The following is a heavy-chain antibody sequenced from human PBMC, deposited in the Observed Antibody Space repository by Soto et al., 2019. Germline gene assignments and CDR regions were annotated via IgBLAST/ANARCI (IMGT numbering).Heavy chain of an antibody. J-gene: IGHJ4*02. CDR2: INSVGSIT. CDR3: AREYSSSRYFDY. D-gene: IGHD6-13*01. V-gene: IGHV3-74*01. CDR1: GFTFSSYW. Sequence: GGSLRLSCAAPGFTFSSYWMHWVRPSLGKWLVCVSRINSVGSITSYADSVKGRFTISSVNAKITLYLQMNSLRAEDTAVYYCAREYSSSRYFDYWGQGTLVTVSS.